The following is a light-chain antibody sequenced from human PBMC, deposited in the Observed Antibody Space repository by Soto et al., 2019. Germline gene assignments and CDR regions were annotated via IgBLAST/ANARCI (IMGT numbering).Light chain of an antibody. V-gene: IGLV1-40*01. CDR3: QSYDSSQSGLV. Sequence: QSVLTQPPSVSGAPGQRVTISCTGSSSNIGAGYEVQWFQQLPGTAPKLLIYGNSNRPSGVPDRFSGSKSGTSASLAITGLQAEDEADYYCQSYDSSQSGLVFGGGTKLTVL. CDR2: GNS. J-gene: IGLJ2*01. CDR1: SSNIGAGYE.